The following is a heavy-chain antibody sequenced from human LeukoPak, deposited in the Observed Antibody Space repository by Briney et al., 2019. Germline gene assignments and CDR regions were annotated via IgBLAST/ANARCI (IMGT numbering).Heavy chain of an antibody. CDR1: GFTLSSYS. V-gene: IGHV3-21*04. Sequence: GGSLILSCAASGFTLSSYSMNWVRQAPGQGLEWVSSISSSSTYIHYADSVKGRFTISRDNAKNSLYLQMNSLRAEDMALYYCAKDTGGSYRRYAFDIWGQGTMVTVSS. J-gene: IGHJ3*02. CDR3: AKDTGGSYRRYAFDI. CDR2: ISSSSTYI. D-gene: IGHD1-26*01.